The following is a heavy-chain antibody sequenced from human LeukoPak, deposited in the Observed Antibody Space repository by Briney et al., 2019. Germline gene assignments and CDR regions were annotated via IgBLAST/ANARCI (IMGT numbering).Heavy chain of an antibody. J-gene: IGHJ4*02. CDR3: ARQTAHGYYFDY. V-gene: IGHV4-59*08. D-gene: IGHD5-18*01. Sequence: PSETLSLTCTVSGGSISSYYWSWIRQPPGKGLEWIGYIYYSGSTNYNPSLKSRVTISVDTSKNQFSLKLSSVTAADTAVYYCARQTAHGYYFDYWGQGTLVTVSS. CDR2: IYYSGST. CDR1: GGSISSYY.